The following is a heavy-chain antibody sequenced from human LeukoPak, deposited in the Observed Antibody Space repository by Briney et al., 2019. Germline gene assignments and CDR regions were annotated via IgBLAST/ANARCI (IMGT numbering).Heavy chain of an antibody. CDR2: IFSDGRT. CDR3: VRPKHSTTSWLHYGMDV. Sequence: PGGSLRLSCAASGLTVSSTYLSWGRQAPGKGLEWVSLIFSDGRTFYADSVRGRFTISRDNSKNTLYLQMNNLRAEDTAVFYCVRPKHSTTSWLHYGMDVWGQGTTVTVSS. CDR1: GLTVSSTY. V-gene: IGHV3-66*04. D-gene: IGHD2-2*01. J-gene: IGHJ6*02.